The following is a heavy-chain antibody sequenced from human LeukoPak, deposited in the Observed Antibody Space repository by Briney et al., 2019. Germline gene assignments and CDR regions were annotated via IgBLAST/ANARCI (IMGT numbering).Heavy chain of an antibody. CDR3: ARDLPAITMVRGVIISKPGGMDV. D-gene: IGHD3-10*01. V-gene: IGHV3-33*01. CDR2: IWYAGSNK. CDR1: GFTFSSYG. J-gene: IGHJ6*02. Sequence: PGGSLRLSCAASGFTFSSYGMHWVRQAPGKGLEWVAVIWYAGSNKYYADSVKGRFTISRDNSKNTLYLQMNSLRAEDTAVYYCARDLPAITMVRGVIISKPGGMDVWGQGTTVTVSS.